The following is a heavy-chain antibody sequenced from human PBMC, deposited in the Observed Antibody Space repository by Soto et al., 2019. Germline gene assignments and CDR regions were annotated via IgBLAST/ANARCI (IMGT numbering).Heavy chain of an antibody. V-gene: IGHV1-69*06. Sequence: QVPLVQSGAEVKKPGSSVKVSCKASEDIFNSYSISWVRQAPGQGLEYMGGILPMFGTANSVEKFQGRLTLTADKSTTTTYMELTDLRFADTAVYYCARDFSGYDPALNRSDHWGQGTLVTVSS. CDR1: EDIFNSYS. D-gene: IGHD5-12*01. J-gene: IGHJ4*02. CDR3: ARDFSGYDPALNRSDH. CDR2: ILPMFGTA.